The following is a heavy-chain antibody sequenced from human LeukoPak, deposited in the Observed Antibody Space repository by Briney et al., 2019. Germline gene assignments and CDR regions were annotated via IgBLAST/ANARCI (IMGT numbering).Heavy chain of an antibody. CDR3: ARGNYDILTAQDPTIDY. V-gene: IGHV3-30*03. D-gene: IGHD3-9*01. Sequence: GGSLRLSCAASGFTFSSYGMHWVRQAPGKGLEWVAVISYDGSNKYYADSVKGRFTISRDNAKNSLYLQMNSLRAEDTAVYYCARGNYDILTAQDPTIDYWGQGTLVTVSS. J-gene: IGHJ4*02. CDR2: ISYDGSNK. CDR1: GFTFSSYG.